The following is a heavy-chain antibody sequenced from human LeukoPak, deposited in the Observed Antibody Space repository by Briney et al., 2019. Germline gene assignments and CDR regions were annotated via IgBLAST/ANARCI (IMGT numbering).Heavy chain of an antibody. Sequence: SETLSLTCTVSGGSINNYYWSWIRQPPGKGLEWIGYIYYSGSTDYNPSLKSRVTISVDTSKNQFSLKLSSVTAADTAVYYCARGRPYYYDSSGHPDYWGQGTLVTVSS. D-gene: IGHD3-22*01. CDR2: IYYSGST. V-gene: IGHV4-59*01. CDR1: GGSINNYY. CDR3: ARGRPYYYDSSGHPDY. J-gene: IGHJ4*02.